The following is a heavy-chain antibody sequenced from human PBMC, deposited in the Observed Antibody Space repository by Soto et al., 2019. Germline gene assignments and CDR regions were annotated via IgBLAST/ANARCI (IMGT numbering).Heavy chain of an antibody. CDR2: IYPGDSDT. CDR3: ASPQILTGGWLPPFDY. D-gene: IGHD5-12*01. V-gene: IGHV5-51*01. Sequence: GESLKISWKGSGYSFTSYCIGWVRQMPEKGLEWMGIIYPGDSDTRYSPSFQGQVTISADKSISTAYLQWSSLKASDTAMYYCASPQILTGGWLPPFDYWGQGSLVTISS. J-gene: IGHJ4*02. CDR1: GYSFTSYC.